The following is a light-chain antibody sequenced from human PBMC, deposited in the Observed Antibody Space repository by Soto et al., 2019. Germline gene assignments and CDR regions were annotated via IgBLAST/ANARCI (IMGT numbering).Light chain of an antibody. J-gene: IGLJ7*01. V-gene: IGLV3-21*02. CDR3: QVWDTSGDRAV. Sequence: SSELTQPPSVSVAPGQTAKITCGGNNIESRSVHWYQQKPGQAPVLVVYEDRDRPSGIPERFSGSNSGNTATLTISRVEAGDEADYYCQVWDTSGDRAVFGGGTQLTVL. CDR1: NIESRS. CDR2: EDR.